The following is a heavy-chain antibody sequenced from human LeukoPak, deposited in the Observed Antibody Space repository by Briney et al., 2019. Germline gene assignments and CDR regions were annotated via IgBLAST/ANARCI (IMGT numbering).Heavy chain of an antibody. J-gene: IGHJ4*02. Sequence: GGSLRLSCAASGFTFTSYAMGWVRQAPGKELEWVSSVSGSGDGTYYADSVKGRFTISRDNSKKTLDLHMDSLRAEDTAVYYCAKERLGGNYGDYAVDYWGQGTMVTVSS. D-gene: IGHD4-17*01. CDR2: VSGSGDGT. V-gene: IGHV3-23*01. CDR1: GFTFTSYA. CDR3: AKERLGGNYGDYAVDY.